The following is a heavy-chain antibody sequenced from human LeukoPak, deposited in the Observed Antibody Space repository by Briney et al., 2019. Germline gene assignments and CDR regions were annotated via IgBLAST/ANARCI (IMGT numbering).Heavy chain of an antibody. V-gene: IGHV3-30*04. J-gene: IGHJ4*02. D-gene: IGHD3-10*01. CDR3: ARGLLLWFGELSQPFDY. CDR1: GFTFSSYA. Sequence: QPGRSLRLSCAASGFTFSSYAMHWVRQAPGKELEWVAVISYDGSNKYYADSVKGRFTISRDNSKNTLYLQMNSLRAEDTAVYSCARGLLLWFGELSQPFDYWGQGTLVTVSS. CDR2: ISYDGSNK.